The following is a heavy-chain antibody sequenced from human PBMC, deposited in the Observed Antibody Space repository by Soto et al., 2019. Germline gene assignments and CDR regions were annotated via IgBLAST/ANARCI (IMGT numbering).Heavy chain of an antibody. CDR3: ARGPHPYSSTSRYYDFWSGYLYYYYMDV. CDR2: INHSGST. J-gene: IGHJ6*03. CDR1: GGSFSGYY. Sequence: QVQLQQWGAGLLKPSETLSLTCAVYGGSFSGYYWSWIRQPPGKGLEWIGEINHSGSTNYNPSLKSRVTISVDTSKNHFSLKLSSVTAADTAVYYCARGPHPYSSTSRYYDFWSGYLYYYYMDVWGKGTTVTVSS. D-gene: IGHD3-3*01. V-gene: IGHV4-34*01.